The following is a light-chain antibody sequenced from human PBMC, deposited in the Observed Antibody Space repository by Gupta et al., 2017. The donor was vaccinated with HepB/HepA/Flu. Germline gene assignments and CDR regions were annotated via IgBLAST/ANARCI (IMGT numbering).Light chain of an antibody. J-gene: IGKJ1*01. V-gene: IGKV1-6*01. CDR3: LQDYNYPRT. CDR1: QGIRND. Sequence: AIQMTQSPSSLSASVGDTVTITCRASQGIRNDLGWYQQKPGKAPKLVIYGASSLESGVPSRFSGSASGTDFTLTISSLQPEDFATYYCLQDYNYPRTFGQGTKVEMK. CDR2: GAS.